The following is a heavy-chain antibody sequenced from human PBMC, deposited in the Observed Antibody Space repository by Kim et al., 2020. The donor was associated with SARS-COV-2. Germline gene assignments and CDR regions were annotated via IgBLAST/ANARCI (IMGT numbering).Heavy chain of an antibody. CDR3: AREGSGSYNWFDP. Sequence: ASVKVSCKASGYTFDTYSLYWVRQAPGKRFEWMGWINGGNGNTRYSQNFQGRVTITRDTSATTAYMELSSLTSKDTAIYYCAREGSGSYNWFDPWGQGTLFTVSS. CDR2: INGGNGNT. J-gene: IGHJ5*02. V-gene: IGHV1-3*01. D-gene: IGHD3-10*01. CDR1: GYTFDTYS.